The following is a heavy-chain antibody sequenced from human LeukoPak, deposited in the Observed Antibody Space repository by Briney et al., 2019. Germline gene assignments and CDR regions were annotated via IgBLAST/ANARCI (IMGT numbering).Heavy chain of an antibody. V-gene: IGHV1-8*02. CDR3: AREGSSSDYYYYGMDV. CDR2: MNPNSGNT. Sequence: ASVNVSCKASGYTFTSYGINWVRQATGQGLEWMGWMNPNSGNTGYAQKFQGRVTMTRNTSISTAYMELSSLRSEDTAVYYCAREGSSSDYYYYGMDVWGQGTTVTVSS. D-gene: IGHD6-6*01. J-gene: IGHJ6*02. CDR1: GYTFTSYG.